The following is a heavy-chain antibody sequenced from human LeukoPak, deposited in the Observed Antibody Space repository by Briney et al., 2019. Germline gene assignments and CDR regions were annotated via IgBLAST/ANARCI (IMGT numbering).Heavy chain of an antibody. CDR3: ARVRSSGWYVTFDY. CDR2: IYTSGST. CDR1: GGSISSYY. V-gene: IGHV4-4*07. J-gene: IGHJ4*02. D-gene: IGHD6-19*01. Sequence: SETLSLTCPVSGGSISSYYWSWIRQPAGKGLEWIGRIYTSGSTNYNPSLKSRVTMSVDTSKNQFSLKLSSVTAADTAVYYCARVRSSGWYVTFDYWGQGTLVTVSS.